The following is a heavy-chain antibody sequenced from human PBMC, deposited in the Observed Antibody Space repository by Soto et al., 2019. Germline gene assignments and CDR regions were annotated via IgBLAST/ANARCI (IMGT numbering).Heavy chain of an antibody. Sequence: QVQLVQSGAEVKKPGSSVKVSCKASGGTFGIYAITWVRQAPGQGLEWMGGIIAFSDIVNYTQKLQGRVTITADESTSTAYLDLSSLRSDDTAVYYWARSLYRSSWYHSGNSYYYYGMDVWGQGTTVNVSS. V-gene: IGHV1-69*12. CDR2: IIAFSDIV. D-gene: IGHD6-13*01. CDR1: GGTFGIYA. CDR3: ARSLYRSSWYHSGNSYYYYGMDV. J-gene: IGHJ6*02.